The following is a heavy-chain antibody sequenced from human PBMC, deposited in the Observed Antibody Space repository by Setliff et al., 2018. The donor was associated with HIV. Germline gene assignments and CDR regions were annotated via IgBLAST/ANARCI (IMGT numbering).Heavy chain of an antibody. CDR2: IISILEIT. J-gene: IGHJ3*02. D-gene: IGHD3-10*01. V-gene: IGHV1-69*10. CDR1: GGTSSTHA. CDR3: AGPRGDEAFDI. Sequence: SVKVSCKASGGTSSTHAMNWVRQAPGQGLEWMGQIISILEITDYAQKFQGRLTITAYEPTNTIYMELSGLRSEDTAVYYCAGPRGDEAFDIWGQGTMVTVSS.